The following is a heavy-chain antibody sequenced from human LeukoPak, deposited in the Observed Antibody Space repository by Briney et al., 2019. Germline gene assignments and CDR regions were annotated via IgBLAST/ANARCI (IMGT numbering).Heavy chain of an antibody. J-gene: IGHJ4*02. Sequence: SETLSLTCTVSGGSISSYYWSWIRQPPGKGLEWIGYIYYSGSTNYDPSLKSRVTISVDTSKNQFSLKLSSVTAADTAVYYCARTFGSGDLDYWGQGTLVTVSS. CDR1: GGSISSYY. CDR2: IYYSGST. CDR3: ARTFGSGDLDY. D-gene: IGHD4-17*01. V-gene: IGHV4-59*01.